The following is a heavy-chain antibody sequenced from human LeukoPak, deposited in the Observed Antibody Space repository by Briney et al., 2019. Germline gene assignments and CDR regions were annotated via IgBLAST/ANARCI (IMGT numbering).Heavy chain of an antibody. V-gene: IGHV4-39*07. J-gene: IGHJ4*02. CDR3: AEAVAGGAY. CDR2: IYYSGST. D-gene: IGHD6-19*01. Sequence: PSETLSLTCTVAGGSIRGSSYYWGWIRQPPGKGLEWIGNIYYSGSTYYNPSLKSRVTISVDTSKNQFSLKLSSVTAADTAVYYCAEAVAGGAYWGQGTLVTVSS. CDR1: GGSIRGSSYY.